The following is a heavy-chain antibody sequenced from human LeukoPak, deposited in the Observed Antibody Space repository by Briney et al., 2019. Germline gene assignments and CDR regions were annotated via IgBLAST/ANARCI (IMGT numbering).Heavy chain of an antibody. V-gene: IGHV5-51*01. Sequence: GESLKISCKGSGYSFTNYWIGWVRQMPGKGLEWMGIIYPGDSATTYSPSFQSQITISADKSISTAYLQWSSLKASDTAIYYCALHPAQGSGSLDYWGQGTLVTVSS. D-gene: IGHD3-10*01. CDR2: IYPGDSAT. CDR1: GYSFTNYW. J-gene: IGHJ4*02. CDR3: ALHPAQGSGSLDY.